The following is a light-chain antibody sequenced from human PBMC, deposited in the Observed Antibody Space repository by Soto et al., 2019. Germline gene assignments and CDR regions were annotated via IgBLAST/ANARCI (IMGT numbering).Light chain of an antibody. J-gene: IGLJ2*01. Sequence: QSALTQPASVSGSPGQSITISCTGTTSDVGGYNFVSWYQLHPGKAPKLLIYSNNQRPSGVPDRFSGSKSGTSASLAISGLRSEDEADYYCAAWDDSLRGPVFGGGTKLTVL. CDR2: SNN. V-gene: IGLV1-47*02. CDR1: TSDVGGYNF. CDR3: AAWDDSLRGPV.